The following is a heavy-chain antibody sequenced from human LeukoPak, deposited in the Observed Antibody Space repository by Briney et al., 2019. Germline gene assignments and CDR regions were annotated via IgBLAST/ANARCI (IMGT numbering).Heavy chain of an antibody. Sequence: GGSLRLSCAASGFTFNNYGMHWVRQAPGKGLEWLAFIRYDGSNTYCADSVKGRFTVSRDDSKNTLYLQMNSLRGDDTAVYYCAKGSGWEMSYYYYYMDVWGKGTTVTISS. D-gene: IGHD1-26*01. V-gene: IGHV3-30*02. CDR1: GFTFNNYG. J-gene: IGHJ6*03. CDR3: AKGSGWEMSYYYYYMDV. CDR2: IRYDGSNT.